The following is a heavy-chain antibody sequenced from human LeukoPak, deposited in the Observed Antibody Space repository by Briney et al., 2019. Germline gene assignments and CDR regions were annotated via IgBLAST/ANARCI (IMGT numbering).Heavy chain of an antibody. CDR1: GGSISNYY. CDR2: INHGGST. Sequence: SETLSLTCTVSGGSISNYYWSWIRQPPGKGLEWIGYINHGGSTTYNPSLKSRVTISVDTSKNQFSLNLYSVTAADTAIYYCARGVGFDFWGQGALVTVSS. D-gene: IGHD3-10*01. V-gene: IGHV4-59*01. J-gene: IGHJ4*02. CDR3: ARGVGFDF.